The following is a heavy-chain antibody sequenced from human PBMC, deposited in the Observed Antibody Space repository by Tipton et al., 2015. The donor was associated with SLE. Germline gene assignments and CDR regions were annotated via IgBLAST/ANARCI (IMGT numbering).Heavy chain of an antibody. CDR2: IGATGGT. CDR1: GFTFSRYA. Sequence: LRLSCAASGFTFSRYAMSWVRQAPGKGLEWVSAIGATGGTYYAQSVQGRFTISRDNSKNTLYLQMGSLRAEDMAVYYCASLDYGDYEYFDLWGRGTLVTVSS. D-gene: IGHD4-17*01. CDR3: ASLDYGDYEYFDL. V-gene: IGHV3-23*01. J-gene: IGHJ2*01.